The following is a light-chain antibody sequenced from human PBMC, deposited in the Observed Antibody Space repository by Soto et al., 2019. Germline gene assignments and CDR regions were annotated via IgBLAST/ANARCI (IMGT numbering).Light chain of an antibody. CDR3: QSYGSSLGFV. J-gene: IGLJ1*01. CDR2: SNI. CDR1: SSNIGADYD. Sequence: QSVLTQPPSVSGAPGQRVTFSCIASSSNIGADYDVHWYQQLPGTAPKLLIYSNINRPSGVPDRFSGSKSGASAALAITGLQAEDEADYDCQSYGSSLGFVFGTGTKRTVL. V-gene: IGLV1-40*01.